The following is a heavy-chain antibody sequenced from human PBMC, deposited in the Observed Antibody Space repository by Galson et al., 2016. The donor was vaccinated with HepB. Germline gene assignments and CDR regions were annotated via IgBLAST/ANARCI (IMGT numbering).Heavy chain of an antibody. J-gene: IGHJ4*02. CDR2: ISDNGGRT. D-gene: IGHD5-24*01. Sequence: SLRLSCAASGFTFSSHAMHWVRQAPGKGLECVSTISDNGGRTFYANSLKGRFTISRDNSKHTLYLQMGSLRAEDMAVYYCARGRGGATQRYFDYWGRGPLVTVSS. V-gene: IGHV3-64*01. CDR1: GFTFSSHA. CDR3: ARGRGGATQRYFDY.